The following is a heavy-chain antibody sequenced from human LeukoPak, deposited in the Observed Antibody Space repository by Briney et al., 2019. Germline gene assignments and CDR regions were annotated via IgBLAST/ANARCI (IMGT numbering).Heavy chain of an antibody. CDR3: AREGDCSSTSCYMYYFDY. J-gene: IGHJ4*02. D-gene: IGHD2-2*02. CDR2: ISYDGSNK. CDR1: GFTFSSYA. V-gene: IGHV3-30*01. Sequence: GGSLRLSCAASGFTFSSYAMHWVRQAPGKGLEWVAVISYDGSNKYYADSVKGRFTISRDNSKNTLYLQMNSLRAEDTAVYYCAREGDCSSTSCYMYYFDYWGQGTLVTVSS.